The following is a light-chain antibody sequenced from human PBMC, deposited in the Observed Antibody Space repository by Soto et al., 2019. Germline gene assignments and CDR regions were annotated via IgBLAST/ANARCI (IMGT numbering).Light chain of an antibody. V-gene: IGKV1-6*01. CDR3: LQVYTYPRT. J-gene: IGKJ1*01. CDR2: AAS. CDR1: QGIRND. Sequence: AIQMTQSPSSLSASVGDRVSITCRASQGIRNDLGWYQQKPGKAPQLLIYAASSLQSGVPSRFSGSGSGTEFTLTISSLQPEDFAAYYCLQVYTYPRTFGQGTKVEIK.